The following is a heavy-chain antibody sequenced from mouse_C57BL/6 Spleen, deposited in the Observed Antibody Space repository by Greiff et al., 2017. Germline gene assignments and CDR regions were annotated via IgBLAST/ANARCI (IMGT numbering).Heavy chain of an antibody. CDR2: ISSGSSTI. D-gene: IGHD1-1*01. Sequence: EVKLVESGGGLVKPGGSLKLSCAASGFTFSDYGMHWVRQAPEKGLEWVAYISSGSSTIYYADTVKGRFTISRDNAKNTLFLQMTSLRSEDPARYYGARGGVYYYGYWYFDVWGTGTTVTVSS. V-gene: IGHV5-17*01. CDR1: GFTFSDYG. J-gene: IGHJ1*03. CDR3: ARGGVYYYGYWYFDV.